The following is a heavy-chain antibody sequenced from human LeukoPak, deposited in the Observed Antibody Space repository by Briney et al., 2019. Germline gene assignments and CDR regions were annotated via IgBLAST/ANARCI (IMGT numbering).Heavy chain of an antibody. D-gene: IGHD3/OR15-3a*01. CDR2: ISGRGSTT. Sequence: GGSLRLSCAASGFTFSGYSMNWVRQAPGKGLEWLSYISGRGSTTDYADSVKGRFTISRDNARNSLYLEMNSLRSEDTAVYFCARDRDWSFDYWGQGTLVTVSS. CDR3: ARDRDWSFDY. J-gene: IGHJ4*02. V-gene: IGHV3-48*04. CDR1: GFTFSGYS.